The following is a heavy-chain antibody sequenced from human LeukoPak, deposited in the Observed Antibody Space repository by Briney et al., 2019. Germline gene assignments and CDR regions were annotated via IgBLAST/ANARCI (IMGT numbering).Heavy chain of an antibody. D-gene: IGHD3-9*01. J-gene: IGHJ5*02. CDR3: ARGVKFCTSSHCRGDFFCS. CDR1: GGSVSNSSYF. V-gene: IGHV4-39*01. CDR2: IYFTGTT. Sequence: SETLSLTCSVSGGSVSNSSYFWAWIRQPPGKGLEWIGSIYFTGTTYYNPSLRSRVTISVTTSKNQFSLRLTSVTAADTALYYFARGVKFCTSSHCRGDFFCSWGQGSLVSVSS.